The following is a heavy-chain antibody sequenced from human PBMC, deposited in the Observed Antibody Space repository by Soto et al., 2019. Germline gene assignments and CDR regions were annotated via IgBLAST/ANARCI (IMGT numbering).Heavy chain of an antibody. CDR3: ARVGDGIEVPGRIQYFDH. Sequence: ASVKVSCKASGFSFTGYYIHWLRQAPGQGLERMGWINAHSGGTEYAQKFQGRATLTRDTSIATAYLTLTSLTSDDTAVHYCARVGDGIEVPGRIQYFDHWGQGTLVTVSS. V-gene: IGHV1-2*02. CDR1: GFSFTGYY. D-gene: IGHD3-10*01. J-gene: IGHJ4*02. CDR2: INAHSGGT.